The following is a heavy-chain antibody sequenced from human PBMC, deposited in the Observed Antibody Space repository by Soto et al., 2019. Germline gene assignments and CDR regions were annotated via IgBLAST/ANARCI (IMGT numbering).Heavy chain of an antibody. CDR3: ARVPLVQKVSEY. Sequence: PSETLSLTCTVSGDSVSSYYWSWIRQSPGKGLQWIGYIFYNGGTAYNPSLKSRVTMSLDMSKKQFSLKLTSVTAADTAAYYCARVPLVQKVSEYWGQGNLATVPS. CDR1: GDSVSSYY. J-gene: IGHJ4*02. D-gene: IGHD1-1*01. V-gene: IGHV4-59*02. CDR2: IFYNGGT.